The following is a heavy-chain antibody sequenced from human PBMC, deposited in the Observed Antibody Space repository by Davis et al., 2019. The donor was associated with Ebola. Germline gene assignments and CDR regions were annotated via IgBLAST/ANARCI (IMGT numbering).Heavy chain of an antibody. V-gene: IGHV1-46*01. CDR1: GYTFTSYY. CDR2: INPSGGST. CDR3: ARGLAVAGTGRWFDP. Sequence: ASVKVSCKASGYTFTSYYMHWVRQAPGQGLEWMGIINPSGGSTSYAQKFQGRVTMTRDTSTSTVYMELSSMRSEDTAVYYCARGLAVAGTGRWFDPWGRGTLVTVSS. D-gene: IGHD6-19*01. J-gene: IGHJ5*02.